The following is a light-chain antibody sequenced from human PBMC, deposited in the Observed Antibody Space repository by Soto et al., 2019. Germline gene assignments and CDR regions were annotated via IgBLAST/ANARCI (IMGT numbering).Light chain of an antibody. J-gene: IGKJ4*01. CDR2: DAS. CDR3: QRYGNSLT. V-gene: IGKV3-20*01. CDR1: QSVNRNY. Sequence: IGLTQSPGTLYLSRWERATLYCRASQSVNRNYLAWYQQKPGQAPRLLIHDASSRATGIADWFSGSGSGTYFTITISRLETEDFAVYYCQRYGNSLTFGGGTKVEIK.